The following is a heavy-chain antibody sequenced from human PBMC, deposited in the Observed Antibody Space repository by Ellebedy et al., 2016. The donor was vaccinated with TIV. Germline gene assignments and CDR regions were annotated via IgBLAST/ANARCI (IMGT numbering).Heavy chain of an antibody. CDR1: GDTFNRYA. V-gene: IGHV1-69*13. D-gene: IGHD3-16*01. Sequence: SVKVSXXASGDTFNRYAISWVRQAPGQGLEWMGGIIPGFAAANYAQKFQGRVTITADESTSTAYMELSGLRSEDTAVYYCARDLFRLGEFGYWGQGTLVTVSS. CDR2: IIPGFAAA. CDR3: ARDLFRLGEFGY. J-gene: IGHJ4*02.